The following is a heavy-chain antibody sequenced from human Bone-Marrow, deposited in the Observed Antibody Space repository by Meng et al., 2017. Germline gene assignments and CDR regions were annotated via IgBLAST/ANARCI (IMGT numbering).Heavy chain of an antibody. D-gene: IGHD5-18*01. V-gene: IGHV4-30-2*01. CDR2: INHSGST. J-gene: IGHJ4*02. CDR1: GGSISSDNYP. CDR3: ARTRGYSYGYYGY. Sequence: QLQLQESGSGLVKPSQTLSLTCAVSGGSISSDNYPWSWIRQPPGKGLESIGEINHSGSTNYNPSLKSRVTISVDTSKNQFSLKLSSVTAADTAVYYCARTRGYSYGYYGYWGQGTLVTVSS.